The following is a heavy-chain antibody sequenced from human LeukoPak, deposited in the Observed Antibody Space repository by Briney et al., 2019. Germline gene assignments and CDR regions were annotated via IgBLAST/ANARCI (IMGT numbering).Heavy chain of an antibody. CDR1: GFTFSSYG. Sequence: GGSLRLSCAASGFTFSSYGMHWIRQAPGKGLEWVAVISYDGSNKYYADSVKRRFTISRDNSKNTLYLQMDSPRAEDTAVYYCAKSKEGDNYGDSFDYWGQGTLVTVSS. D-gene: IGHD4-17*01. V-gene: IGHV3-30*18. CDR2: ISYDGSNK. J-gene: IGHJ4*02. CDR3: AKSKEGDNYGDSFDY.